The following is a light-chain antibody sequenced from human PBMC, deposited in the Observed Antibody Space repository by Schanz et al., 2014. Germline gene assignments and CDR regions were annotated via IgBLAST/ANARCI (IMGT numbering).Light chain of an antibody. CDR1: SSDVGGYNY. V-gene: IGLV2-14*01. J-gene: IGLJ3*02. Sequence: QSVLTQPASVSGSPGQSITISCTGTSSDVGGYNYVSWYQQYPGKAPKLMIYDVTNRPSGVSNRFSGSKSGNTASLTISGLQAEDEADYYCSSHTTDTTWLFGGGTKLTVL. CDR2: DVT. CDR3: SSHTTDTTWL.